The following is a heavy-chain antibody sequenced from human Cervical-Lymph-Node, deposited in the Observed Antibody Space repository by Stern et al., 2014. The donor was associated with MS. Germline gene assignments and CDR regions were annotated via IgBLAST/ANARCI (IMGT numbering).Heavy chain of an antibody. V-gene: IGHV5-51*01. CDR2: IYPGDSDT. Sequence: EVQLVESGAEVKKPGESLKISCKGSGYSFTANWIAWVRQMPGQGLEWTGIIYPGDSDTRYSPSFQGQVTISADKSISSAYLQWSSLKASDTAMYYCARDYGDYAFDYWGQGTLVTVSS. CDR1: GYSFTANW. CDR3: ARDYGDYAFDY. J-gene: IGHJ4*02. D-gene: IGHD4-17*01.